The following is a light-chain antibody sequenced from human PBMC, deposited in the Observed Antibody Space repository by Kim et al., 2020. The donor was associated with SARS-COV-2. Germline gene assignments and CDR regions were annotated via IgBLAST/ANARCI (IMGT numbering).Light chain of an antibody. CDR1: QSINTW. V-gene: IGKV1-5*03. Sequence: DIQMTQSPSTLSESIGDRVTITCRASQSINTWLAWLQQKPGRAPKVLISKASNLEIGVPSRFSGTGSGTEFTLTISGLQPEDFATYHCQQYPADSPWTVGQGTKVEIK. CDR2: KAS. J-gene: IGKJ1*01. CDR3: QQYPADSPWT.